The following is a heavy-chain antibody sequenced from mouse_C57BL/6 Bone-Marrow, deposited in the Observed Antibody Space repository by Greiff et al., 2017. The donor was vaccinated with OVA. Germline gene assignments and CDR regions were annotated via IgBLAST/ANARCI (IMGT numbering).Heavy chain of an antibody. J-gene: IGHJ4*01. CDR3: ARPYDYDRDYYAMDY. CDR2: IHPNSGST. V-gene: IGHV1-64*01. D-gene: IGHD2-4*01. CDR1: GYTFTSYW. Sequence: VHLVESGAELVKPGASVKLSCKASGYTFTSYWMHWVKQRPGQGLEWIGMIHPNSGSTNYNEKFKSKATLTVDKSSSTAYTQLSSLTSEDSAVYYCARPYDYDRDYYAMDYWGQGTAVTVSS.